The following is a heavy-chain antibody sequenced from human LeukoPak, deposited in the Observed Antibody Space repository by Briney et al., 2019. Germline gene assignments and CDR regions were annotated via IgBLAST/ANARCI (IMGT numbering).Heavy chain of an antibody. CDR2: INPNSGGT. V-gene: IGHV1-2*02. CDR3: ARLSAVVVPAY. CDR1: GGTFSSYA. J-gene: IGHJ4*02. D-gene: IGHD2-2*01. Sequence: ASVKVSCKASGGTFSSYAISWVRQAPGQGLEWMGWINPNSGGTNYAQKFQGRVTMTRDTSISTAYMELSRLRSDDTAVYYCARLSAVVVPAYWGQGTLVTVSS.